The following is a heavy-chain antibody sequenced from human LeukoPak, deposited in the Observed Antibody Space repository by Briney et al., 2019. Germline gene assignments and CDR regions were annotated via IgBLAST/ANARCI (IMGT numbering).Heavy chain of an antibody. CDR1: GGSISTSSYY. CDR3: ARDQYYYGSGSSPFDY. D-gene: IGHD3-10*01. J-gene: IGHJ4*02. V-gene: IGHV4-39*07. CDR2: IDYSGNT. Sequence: SETLSLTCTVSGGSISTSSYYWAWIRQPPGKGLEWIGSIDYSGNTYYNPSLKSRVTISGDTSKNQFSLRLSSVTAADTAVYYCARDQYYYGSGSSPFDYWGRGTLVTVSS.